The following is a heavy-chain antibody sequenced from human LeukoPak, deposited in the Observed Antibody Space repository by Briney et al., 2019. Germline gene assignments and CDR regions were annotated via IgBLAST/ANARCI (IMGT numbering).Heavy chain of an antibody. CDR2: IIPILGIA. Sequence: ASVKLSCKSSGGTFSSYAISWVRQAPGQGLEWMGRIIPILGIANYAQKFQGRVTITADKSTSTAYMELSSLSSEDTAVSYCARYCSGGSCYRRAFDIWGQGTMVAVSS. CDR3: ARYCSGGSCYRRAFDI. D-gene: IGHD2-15*01. CDR1: GGTFSSYA. J-gene: IGHJ3*02. V-gene: IGHV1-69*04.